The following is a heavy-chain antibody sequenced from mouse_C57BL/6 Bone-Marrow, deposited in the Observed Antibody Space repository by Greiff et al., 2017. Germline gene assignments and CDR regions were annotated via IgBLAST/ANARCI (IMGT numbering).Heavy chain of an antibody. CDR1: GYAFSSYW. D-gene: IGHD1-1*01. V-gene: IGHV1-80*01. CDR2: IYPGDGDT. CDR3: ARLILRYYAMDY. Sequence: QVQLQQSGAELVKPGASVKISCKASGYAFSSYWMNWVKQRPGKGLEWIGQIYPGDGDTNYNGKFTGKATLTADKSSSTAYMKRRSLTSEDSAVYFGARLILRYYAMDYWGQGTSVTVSS. J-gene: IGHJ4*01.